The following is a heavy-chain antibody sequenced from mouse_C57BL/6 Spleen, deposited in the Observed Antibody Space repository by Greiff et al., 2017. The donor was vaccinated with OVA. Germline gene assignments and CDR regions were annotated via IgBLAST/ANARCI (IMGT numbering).Heavy chain of an antibody. D-gene: IGHD1-1*01. Sequence: EVHLVESGGGLVQPKGSLKLSCAASGFSFNTYAMNWVRQAPGKGLEWVARIRSKSNNYATYYADSVKDRFTISRDDSESMLYLQMNNLKTEDTAMYYCVRHGTTVVATGAMDYWGQGTSVTVSS. CDR1: GFSFNTYA. J-gene: IGHJ4*01. CDR3: VRHGTTVVATGAMDY. CDR2: IRSKSNNYAT. V-gene: IGHV10-1*01.